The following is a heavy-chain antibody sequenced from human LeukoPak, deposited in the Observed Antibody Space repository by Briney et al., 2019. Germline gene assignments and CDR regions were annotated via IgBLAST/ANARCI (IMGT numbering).Heavy chain of an antibody. Sequence: GGSPRLSCAASGFTFCSYAMSWGRPAPGEGLGWVSAISGSGGSTNYADSVKGRFTISRDNSKNTLYLQMNSLRAEDTAVYYCAKDGGYSLDLDFDYWGQGTLVTVSS. D-gene: IGHD5-18*01. CDR1: GFTFCSYA. J-gene: IGHJ4*02. V-gene: IGHV3-23*01. CDR3: AKDGGYSLDLDFDY. CDR2: ISGSGGST.